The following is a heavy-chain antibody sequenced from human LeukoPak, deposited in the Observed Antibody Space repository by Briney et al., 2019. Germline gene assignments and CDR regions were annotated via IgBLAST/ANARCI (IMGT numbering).Heavy chain of an antibody. J-gene: IGHJ4*02. V-gene: IGHV3-13*05. D-gene: IGHD6-19*01. CDR1: GFTFSSYD. CDR3: ARADSSGWYFDY. CDR2: IGTAGDP. Sequence: GGSLRLSCAASGFTFSSYDTHWVRQATGKGLEWVSAIGTAGDPYYPGSVKGRFTISRENAKNSLYLQMNSLRAGDTAVYYCARADSSGWYFDYWGQGTLVTVSS.